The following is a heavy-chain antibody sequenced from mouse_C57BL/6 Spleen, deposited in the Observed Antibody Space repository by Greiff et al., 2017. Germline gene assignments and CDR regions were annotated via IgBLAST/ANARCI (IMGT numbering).Heavy chain of an antibody. CDR2: ISRGSSTI. CDR3: ARRGYGSSRPYYYAMDV. Sequence: EVKLQESGGGLVKPGGSLKLSCAASGFTFSDYGMHWVRQAPEKGLEWVAYISRGSSTIYYADTVKGRFTISTDNATNTPYMQVTSLRSEDTAVYYCARRGYGSSRPYYYAMDVWGKGTSVTVSS. CDR1: GFTFSDYG. V-gene: IGHV5-17*01. J-gene: IGHJ4*01. D-gene: IGHD1-1*01.